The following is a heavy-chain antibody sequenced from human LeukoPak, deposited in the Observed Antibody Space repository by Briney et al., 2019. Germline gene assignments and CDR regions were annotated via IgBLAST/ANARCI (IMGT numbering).Heavy chain of an antibody. Sequence: SQTLSLTCAISGDSVSSTTAAWNWIRQSPSRGLEWLGRTYYRSRWYKDYAISVTSRITINPDTSKNQFSLQLNSVTSEDTAVYYCARDNEVRGHWLAIDYWGQGFLVTVSS. CDR2: TYYRSRWYK. CDR1: GDSVSSTTAA. CDR3: ARDNEVRGHWLAIDY. D-gene: IGHD6-19*01. J-gene: IGHJ4*02. V-gene: IGHV6-1*01.